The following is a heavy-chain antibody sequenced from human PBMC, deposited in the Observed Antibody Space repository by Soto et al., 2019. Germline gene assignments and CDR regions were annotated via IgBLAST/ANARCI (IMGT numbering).Heavy chain of an antibody. V-gene: IGHV3-7*01. CDR1: GVTFSTDW. J-gene: IGHJ3*02. Sequence: GGSLRLSCAASGVTFSTDWMSWVRQAPGKGLEWVANIKQDGSEKYYVGSVKGRFTISRDNAKNSLFLHMNSLRAEDTAVYYCARDMYYIWGTYRRHDAFDIWGQGTMVTVSS. CDR3: ARDMYYIWGTYRRHDAFDI. D-gene: IGHD3-16*02. CDR2: IKQDGSEK.